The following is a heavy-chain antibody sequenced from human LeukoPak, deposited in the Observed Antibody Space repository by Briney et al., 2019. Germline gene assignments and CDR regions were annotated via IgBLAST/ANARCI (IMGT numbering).Heavy chain of an antibody. J-gene: IGHJ4*02. CDR1: GYTFTGYY. CDR2: INPNSGGT. D-gene: IGHD3-22*01. V-gene: IGHV1-2*02. Sequence: ASVRVSCKASGYTFTGYYLHWVRQAPGQGPEWMGWINPNSGGTNYAQKFQGRVTMTRDTSISTAYMELSRLRSDDTAVYYCARGYYYDSSGYVDSFDYWGQGTLVTVSS. CDR3: ARGYYYDSSGYVDSFDY.